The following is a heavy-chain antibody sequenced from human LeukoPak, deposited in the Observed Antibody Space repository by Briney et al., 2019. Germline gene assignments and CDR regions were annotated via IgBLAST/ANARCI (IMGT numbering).Heavy chain of an antibody. CDR2: ISGSGGST. J-gene: IGHJ4*02. CDR1: GFTFSSYA. V-gene: IGHV3-23*01. CDR3: AKSDYSSSRPTFDY. Sequence: PGGSLRLSCAASGFTFSSYAMSWVRQAPGKGLEWVSAISGSGGSTYYADSVKGRFTISRDNSKNTLYLQMNSLRAEDTAVYHCAKSDYSSSRPTFDYWGQGTLVTVSS. D-gene: IGHD6-13*01.